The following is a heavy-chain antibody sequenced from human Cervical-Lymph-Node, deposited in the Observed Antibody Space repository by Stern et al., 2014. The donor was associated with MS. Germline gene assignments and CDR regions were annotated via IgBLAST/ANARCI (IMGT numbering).Heavy chain of an antibody. J-gene: IGHJ4*02. D-gene: IGHD5-12*01. CDR3: ARHDGWLPHY. CDR2: IYYSGTT. Sequence: VQLVESGPGLVKPSETLSLTCSVSGGSISRSTYYWGWIRQPPGKGLEWIGSIYYSGTTYYNPSLKSLVTIDTSTNQFSLRLTSVTAADTAVYYCARHDGWLPHYWSQGTLVTVSS. CDR1: GGSISRSTYY. V-gene: IGHV4-39*01.